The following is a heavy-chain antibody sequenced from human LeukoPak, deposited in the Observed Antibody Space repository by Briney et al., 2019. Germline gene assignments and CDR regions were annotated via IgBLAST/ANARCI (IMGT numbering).Heavy chain of an antibody. Sequence: SETLSLTCTVSGGSFSSGGYYWSWIRQHPGKGLEWIGYIYYSGSTYYNPSLKSRVTISVDTSKNQFSLKLSSVTAADTAVYYCASSHGRDGYNRSGRNAFDIWGQGTTVTVSS. CDR3: ASSHGRDGYNRSGRNAFDI. CDR2: IYYSGST. V-gene: IGHV4-31*03. D-gene: IGHD5-24*01. J-gene: IGHJ3*02. CDR1: GGSFSSGGYY.